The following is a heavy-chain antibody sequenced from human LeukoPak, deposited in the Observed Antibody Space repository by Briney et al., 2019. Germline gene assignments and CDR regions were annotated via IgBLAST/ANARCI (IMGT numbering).Heavy chain of an antibody. J-gene: IGHJ4*02. Sequence: SVKVSCKASGGTFSSYAISWVRQAPGQGLEWMGGIIPIFGTANYAQKFQGRVTITADESTSTAYMELSGLRSEDTAVYYCAREYWDVFPDHFDYWGQGTLVTVSS. CDR2: IIPIFGTA. CDR3: AREYWDVFPDHFDY. CDR1: GGTFSSYA. D-gene: IGHD1-1*01. V-gene: IGHV1-69*13.